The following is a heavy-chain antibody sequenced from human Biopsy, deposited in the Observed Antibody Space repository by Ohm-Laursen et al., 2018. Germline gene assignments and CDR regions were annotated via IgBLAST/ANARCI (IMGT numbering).Heavy chain of an antibody. CDR2: INPHSGTT. V-gene: IGHV1-2*02. J-gene: IGHJ1*01. Sequence: ASVKASCKASGYTFTGQYLHWVRQVPGQGLEWMGWINPHSGTTKFARDFQGRVTMTRDTSITTAYMELRRLRSDDTAVYYCAKGQDLRGGAEYFQHWGQGALVTVSS. CDR1: GYTFTGQY. D-gene: IGHD2-15*01. CDR3: AKGQDLRGGAEYFQH.